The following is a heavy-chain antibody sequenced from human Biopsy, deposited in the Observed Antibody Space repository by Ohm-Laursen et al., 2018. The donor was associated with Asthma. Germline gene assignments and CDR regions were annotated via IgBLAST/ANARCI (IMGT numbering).Heavy chain of an antibody. CDR1: PGSINDYY. V-gene: IGHV4-59*01. CDR2: VHSTGST. J-gene: IGHJ4*02. Sequence: SETLSLTCTVSPGSINDYYWNWIRQFPGKGLEWIGYVHSTGSTRFNPSLKSRLTISVDTSVDQVSLKLTSVTAADTAVYYCVRATSTWSQSGPHYFDHWGQGTLVTVSP. D-gene: IGHD6-13*01. CDR3: VRATSTWSQSGPHYFDH.